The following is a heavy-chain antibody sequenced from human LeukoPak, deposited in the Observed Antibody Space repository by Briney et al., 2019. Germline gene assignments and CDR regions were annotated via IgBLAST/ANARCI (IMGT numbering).Heavy chain of an antibody. CDR1: GFTFSSYG. CDR3: ARVGSGWSLDY. CDR2: IWYDGSNK. J-gene: IGHJ4*02. D-gene: IGHD6-19*01. Sequence: PGGSLRLSCAASGFTFSSYGMHWVRQAPGKGLEWVAVIWYDGSNKYYADSVKGRSTISRDNSKNTLYLQMNSLRAEDTAVYYCARVGSGWSLDYWGQGTLVTVSS. V-gene: IGHV3-33*01.